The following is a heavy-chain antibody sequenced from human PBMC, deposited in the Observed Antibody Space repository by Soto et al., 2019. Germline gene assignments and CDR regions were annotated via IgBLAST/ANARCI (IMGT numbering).Heavy chain of an antibody. J-gene: IGHJ6*02. CDR3: ARPTDYHYGMQV. CDR2: IYPHDSDT. D-gene: IGHD4-17*01. CDR1: VYNFHTYW. V-gene: IGHV5-51*01. Sequence: GESLKIAWKGSVYNFHTYWIAWVRQMPGKGLEWMGFIYPHDSDTRYSPSFRGQVTISADKSINTAYLQWTSLKASDTAIYFCARPTDYHYGMQVWGQGTTVTVSS.